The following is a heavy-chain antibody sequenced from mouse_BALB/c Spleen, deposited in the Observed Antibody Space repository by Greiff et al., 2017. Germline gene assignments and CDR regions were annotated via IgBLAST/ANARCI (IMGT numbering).Heavy chain of an antibody. D-gene: IGHD1-1*02. V-gene: IGHV1S81*02. Sequence: QVQLQQPGAELVKPGASVKLSCKASGYTFTSYYMYWVKQRPGQGLEWIGGINPSNGGTNFNEKFKSKATLTVDKSSSTAYMQLSSLTSEDSAVYYCTRRALWRAMDYWGQGTSVTVSS. CDR1: GYTFTSYY. CDR3: TRRALWRAMDY. CDR2: INPSNGGT. J-gene: IGHJ4*01.